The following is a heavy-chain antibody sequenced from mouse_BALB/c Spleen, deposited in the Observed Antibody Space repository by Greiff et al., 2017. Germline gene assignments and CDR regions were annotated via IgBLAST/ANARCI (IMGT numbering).Heavy chain of an antibody. CDR3: ARAYYYGSSSAWFAY. CDR1: GYSITSGYY. D-gene: IGHD1-1*01. J-gene: IGHJ3*01. Sequence: VQLKESGPGLVKPSQSLSLTCSVTGYSITSGYYWNWIRQFPGNKLEWMGYISYDGSNNYNPSLKNRISITRDTSKNQFFLKLNSVTTEDTATYYCARAYYYGSSSAWFAYWGQGTLVTVSA. V-gene: IGHV3-6*02. CDR2: ISYDGSN.